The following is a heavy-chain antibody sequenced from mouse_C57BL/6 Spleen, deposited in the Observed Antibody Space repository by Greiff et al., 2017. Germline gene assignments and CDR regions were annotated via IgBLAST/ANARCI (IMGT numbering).Heavy chain of an antibody. J-gene: IGHJ2*01. D-gene: IGHD2-4*01. Sequence: VQLQQSGPGLVQPSQSLSITCTVSGFSLTSYGVHWVRQSPGKGLEWLGVIWSGGSTDYNAAFISRLSISKDNSKSQVFFKMNSLQADDTAIYYCATLYYDYDNWGQGTTLTVSS. CDR2: IWSGGST. CDR1: GFSLTSYG. V-gene: IGHV2-2*01. CDR3: ATLYYDYDN.